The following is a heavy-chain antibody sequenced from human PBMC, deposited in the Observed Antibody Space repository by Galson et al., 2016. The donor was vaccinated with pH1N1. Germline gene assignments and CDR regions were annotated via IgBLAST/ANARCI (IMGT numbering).Heavy chain of an antibody. CDR3: ASAPRLGELELGDVFDI. CDR1: GFTFSDYY. V-gene: IGHV3-11*01. D-gene: IGHD3-10*01. J-gene: IGHJ3*02. Sequence: SLRLSCAASGFTFSDYYMTWIRRAPGKGLEWVSYISSSGYTIFYTDSVKRRFTISRDNAKNSLYLQMNSLRAEDTAVYYCASAPRLGELELGDVFDIWGQGTMVTVSS. CDR2: ISSSGYTI.